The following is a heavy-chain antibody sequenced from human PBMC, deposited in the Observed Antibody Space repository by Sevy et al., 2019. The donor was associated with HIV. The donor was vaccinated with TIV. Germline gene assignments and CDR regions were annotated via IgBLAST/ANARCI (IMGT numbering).Heavy chain of an antibody. D-gene: IGHD6-13*01. CDR3: ARGSSSWYNLYYYYYMDV. J-gene: IGHJ6*03. Sequence: GGSLRLSCAASGFPFRSYWMSWVRQAPGKGLEWVANIKEDGSEIYYVDSVKGRFTISRDNAKNSLFLQMNSLRAEDTAVYYCARGSSSWYNLYYYYYMDVWGKGTTVTVSS. CDR1: GFPFRSYW. V-gene: IGHV3-7*03. CDR2: IKEDGSEI.